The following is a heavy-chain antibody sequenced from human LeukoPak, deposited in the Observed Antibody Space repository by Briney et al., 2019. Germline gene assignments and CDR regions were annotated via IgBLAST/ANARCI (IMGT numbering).Heavy chain of an antibody. V-gene: IGHV4-59*08. Sequence: SETLSLTCTVSGGSISSYYWNWIRQPPGKGLEWIGYIYYSGRTNYNPSLKSRVTISVDTSKNQFSLKLSSVTAADTAAYYCARQQWLEQDAFDIWGQGTMVTVSS. CDR1: GGSISSYY. J-gene: IGHJ3*02. CDR3: ARQQWLEQDAFDI. D-gene: IGHD6-19*01. CDR2: IYYSGRT.